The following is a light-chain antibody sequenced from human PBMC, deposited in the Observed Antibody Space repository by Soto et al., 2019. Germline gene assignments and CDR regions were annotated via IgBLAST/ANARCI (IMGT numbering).Light chain of an antibody. CDR2: DTS. Sequence: EIVFTKSPGTLSLSPVESATLSCRASQTLSNSFIAWYQQKTGQSPRLLIYDTSSRATGVPDRYSASGSGTDFTLTISRLEPEDFAVFFCQQYGTSEIIFGQGTRLKIK. CDR1: QTLSNSF. CDR3: QQYGTSEII. V-gene: IGKV3-20*01. J-gene: IGKJ5*01.